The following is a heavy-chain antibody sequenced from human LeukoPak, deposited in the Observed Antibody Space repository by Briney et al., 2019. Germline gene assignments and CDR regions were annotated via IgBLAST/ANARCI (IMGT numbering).Heavy chain of an antibody. D-gene: IGHD3-10*01. Sequence: VASVKVSCKASGYTFTSYYMHWVRQAPGQGLEWMGIINPSGGSTSYAQKFQGRVTMTRDTSTSTVYMELSSLRSEDTAVYYCARDLVTMVRGVVGTPRPRAEFDYWGQGTLVTVSS. CDR3: ARDLVTMVRGVVGTPRPRAEFDY. V-gene: IGHV1-46*01. CDR1: GYTFTSYY. J-gene: IGHJ4*02. CDR2: INPSGGST.